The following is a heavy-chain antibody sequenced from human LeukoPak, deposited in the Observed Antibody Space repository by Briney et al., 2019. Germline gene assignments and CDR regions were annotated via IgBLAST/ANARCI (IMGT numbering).Heavy chain of an antibody. V-gene: IGHV3-53*01. CDR1: GFIVSSNY. CDR2: IYTGGST. Sequence: QPGGSLRLSCAASGFIVSSNYMTWVRQAPGKGLEWVSVIYTGGSTYYADSVKGRFTISRDNSRNTLYLQMNSLRAEDTAVYYCATHSGGYWGQGTLVSVSS. J-gene: IGHJ4*02. CDR3: ATHSGGY. D-gene: IGHD3-16*01.